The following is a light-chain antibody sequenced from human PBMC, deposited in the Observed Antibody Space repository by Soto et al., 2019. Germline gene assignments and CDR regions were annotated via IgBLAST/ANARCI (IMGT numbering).Light chain of an antibody. CDR3: FSFTTDWTHV. CDR1: SSDVGAYNY. Sequence: QSVLTQPASVSGSPGQSITIYCTGTSSDVGAYNYVSWFQQHPGKAPTLIISVVSNRPSGVSNRFSGSKSGNAASLTISGLQAEDEADYFCFSFTTDWTHVFGTGTKV. J-gene: IGLJ1*01. CDR2: VVS. V-gene: IGLV2-14*01.